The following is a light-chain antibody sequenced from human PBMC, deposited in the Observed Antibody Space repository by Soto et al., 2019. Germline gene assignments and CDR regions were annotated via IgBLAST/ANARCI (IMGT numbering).Light chain of an antibody. CDR1: QCTSSW. J-gene: IGKJ1*01. Sequence: GDRVIITCRASQCTSSWLAWYQQKPGKAPKLLIFDASTLQSGVPSRFSGSGSRTEFTLTITILQPDDFATYYCQHYNSYRTFGQGTKVEIK. CDR2: DAS. CDR3: QHYNSYRT. V-gene: IGKV1-5*01.